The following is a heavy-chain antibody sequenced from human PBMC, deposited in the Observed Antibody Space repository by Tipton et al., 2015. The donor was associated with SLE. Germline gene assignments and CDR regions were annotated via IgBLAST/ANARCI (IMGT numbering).Heavy chain of an antibody. J-gene: IGHJ3*02. CDR2: IYHSGST. CDR1: GYSISSGYY. Sequence: TLSLTCAVSGYSISSGYYWGWIRQPPGKGLEWIGYIYHSGSTYYNPSLKSRVTISVDRSKNQFSLKLSSVTAADTAVYYCARGFSSGYYYLDAFDIWGQGTMVTVSS. CDR3: ARGFSSGYYYLDAFDI. D-gene: IGHD3-22*01. V-gene: IGHV4-38-2*01.